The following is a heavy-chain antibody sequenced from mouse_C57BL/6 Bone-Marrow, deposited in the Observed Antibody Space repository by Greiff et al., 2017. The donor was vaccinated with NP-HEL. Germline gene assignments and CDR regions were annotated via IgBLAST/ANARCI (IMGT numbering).Heavy chain of an antibody. Sequence: VQLQQSGPGLVKPSQSLSLTCSVTGYSITSGYYWNWIRQFPGNKLEWMGYISYDGSNNYNPSLKNRISITRDTSKNQFFLKLNSVTTEDTATYYCARGGGLRGWGQGTLVTVSA. J-gene: IGHJ3*02. V-gene: IGHV3-6*01. CDR3: ARGGGLRG. CDR2: ISYDGSN. CDR1: GYSITSGYY. D-gene: IGHD2-4*01.